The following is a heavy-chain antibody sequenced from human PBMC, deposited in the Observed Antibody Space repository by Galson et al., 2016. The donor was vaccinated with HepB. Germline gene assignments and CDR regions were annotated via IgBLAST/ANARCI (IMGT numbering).Heavy chain of an antibody. CDR2: IYSGGAT. Sequence: SLRLSCAASGISVSNNYMTWVRQAPGKGLEWVSSIYSGGATPYADSVKGRFTISRDSSKNTLYLQMNSLRAEDTAVYFCARNPNAAATGTWGWGQGTLVTVSS. CDR3: ARNPNAAATGTWG. V-gene: IGHV3-53*01. J-gene: IGHJ4*02. CDR1: GISVSNNY. D-gene: IGHD6-13*01.